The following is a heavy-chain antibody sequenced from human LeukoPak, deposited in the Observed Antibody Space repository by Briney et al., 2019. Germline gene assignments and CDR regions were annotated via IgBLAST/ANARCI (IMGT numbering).Heavy chain of an antibody. D-gene: IGHD3-10*01. V-gene: IGHV4-4*09. CDR3: ARESRTGIFDY. Sequence: SETLSLTCTVSGGSNSSYYWSWIRQPPGKGLEWIGYIYTSGSTNYNPSLRSRVTISVDTSKNQFSLKLSSVTAADTAVYYCARESRTGIFDYWGQGTLVTVSS. J-gene: IGHJ4*02. CDR2: IYTSGST. CDR1: GGSNSSYY.